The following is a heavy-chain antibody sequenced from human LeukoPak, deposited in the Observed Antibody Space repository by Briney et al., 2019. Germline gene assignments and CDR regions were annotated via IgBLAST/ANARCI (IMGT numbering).Heavy chain of an antibody. Sequence: GGSLRLSCAASGFTFSGYAMSWVRQAPGKGLEWVSAISGSGGSTYYADSVKGRFTISRDNSKNTLYLQMNSLRAEDTAVYYCAKSIVVVPAAPSDYWGQGTLVTVSS. CDR2: ISGSGGST. CDR1: GFTFSGYA. CDR3: AKSIVVVPAAPSDY. D-gene: IGHD2-2*01. J-gene: IGHJ4*02. V-gene: IGHV3-23*01.